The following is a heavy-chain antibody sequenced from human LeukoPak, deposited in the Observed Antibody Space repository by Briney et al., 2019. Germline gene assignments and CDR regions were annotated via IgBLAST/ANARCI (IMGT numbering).Heavy chain of an antibody. CDR3: ANNGDDDYEI. Sequence: PGRSLRLSCATSGPTFSTYSVKSARHPPGGGLERSSSTSYSRAYRYYADTVKGTFTIYRDNAMNSLFLPMNSLRAEDTHVYYGANNGDDDYEIWGQGTMVTASS. D-gene: IGHD4-17*01. J-gene: IGHJ3*02. CDR1: GPTFSTYS. CDR2: TSYSRAYR. V-gene: IGHV3-21*01.